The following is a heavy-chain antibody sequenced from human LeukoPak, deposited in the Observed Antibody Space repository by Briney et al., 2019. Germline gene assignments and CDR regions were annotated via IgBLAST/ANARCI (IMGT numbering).Heavy chain of an antibody. D-gene: IGHD6-13*01. CDR2: INQDGSEK. V-gene: IGHV3-7*02. Sequence: GGSLRLSCAASGFTFSRFWMSWVRQAPGKGLEWVANINQDGSEKYYVDSVKGRFTISRDNAKNSLYLQMNSLRAEDTAMYYCARINIAADGNPLDYWGQGTLVTVSS. CDR1: GFTFSRFW. J-gene: IGHJ4*02. CDR3: ARINIAADGNPLDY.